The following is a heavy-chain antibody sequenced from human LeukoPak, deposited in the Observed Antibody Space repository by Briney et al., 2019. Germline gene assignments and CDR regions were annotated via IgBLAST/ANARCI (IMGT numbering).Heavy chain of an antibody. V-gene: IGHV1-2*06. D-gene: IGHD4-17*01. CDR1: GYTFTCYY. Sequence: ASVKVSCKASGYTFTCYYMHWVRQAPGQGLEWMGRINPNSGGTNYAQKFQGRVTMTRDTSISTAYMELSRLRSDDTAVYYCARVGDYSDAFDIWGQGTMVTVSS. CDR2: INPNSGGT. J-gene: IGHJ3*02. CDR3: ARVGDYSDAFDI.